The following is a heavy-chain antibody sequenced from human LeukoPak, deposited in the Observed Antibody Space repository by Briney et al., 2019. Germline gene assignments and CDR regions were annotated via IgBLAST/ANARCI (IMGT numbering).Heavy chain of an antibody. Sequence: GGSLRLSCAASGFTFINFAMNWVRRPPGKGLEWVSDISGSGGSTYYADSVKGRFTISRDNSKNTLYLQMNSLRAEDTAVYYCAKGGRSWAFDIWGQGTMVTVSS. CDR2: ISGSGGST. CDR1: GFTFINFA. CDR3: AKGGRSWAFDI. V-gene: IGHV3-23*01. J-gene: IGHJ3*02. D-gene: IGHD4-17*01.